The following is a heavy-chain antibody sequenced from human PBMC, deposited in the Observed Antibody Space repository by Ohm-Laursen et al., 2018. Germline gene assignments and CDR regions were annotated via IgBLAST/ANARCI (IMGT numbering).Heavy chain of an antibody. D-gene: IGHD3-22*01. CDR3: AKDLATYYYDSSGYYYGTIFYYYYGMDV. CDR1: GFTFSSYA. Sequence: SLRLSCAASGFTFSSYAMSWVRQAPGKGLEWVSAISGSGGSTYYADSVKGRFTISRDNSKNTLYLQMNSLRAEDTAVYYCAKDLATYYYDSSGYYYGTIFYYYYGMDVWGQGTTVPVSS. V-gene: IGHV3-23*01. CDR2: ISGSGGST. J-gene: IGHJ6*02.